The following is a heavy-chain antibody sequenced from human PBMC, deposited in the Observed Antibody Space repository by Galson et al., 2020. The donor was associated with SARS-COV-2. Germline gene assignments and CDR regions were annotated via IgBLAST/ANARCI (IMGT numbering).Heavy chain of an antibody. V-gene: IGHV4-31*03. CDR2: IYYSGST. Sequence: SETLSLTCTVSGGSISSGGYYWSWIRQHPGKGLEWIGYIYYSGSTYYNPSLKSRVTISVDTSKNQFSLKLSSVTAADTAVYYCARDANTMVRGVIGGAVAGSGALPLRHYGMDVWGQGTTVTVSS. J-gene: IGHJ6*02. CDR1: GGSISSGGYY. D-gene: IGHD3-10*01. CDR3: ARDANTMVRGVIGGAVAGSGALPLRHYGMDV.